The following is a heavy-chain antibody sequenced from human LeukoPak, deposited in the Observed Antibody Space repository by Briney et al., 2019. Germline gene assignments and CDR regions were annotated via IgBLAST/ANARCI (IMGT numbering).Heavy chain of an antibody. J-gene: IGHJ3*02. CDR3: ARLYCSGGSCYSGEAFDI. D-gene: IGHD2-15*01. CDR1: GFTFSNYG. CDR2: LSYDGGYN. Sequence: GGSLRLSCAASGFTFSNYGMHWVRHAPGKGLEWVAVLSYDGGYNYYEDSVKGRFTISRDNAKNSLYLHMTSLRDEDTAVYYCARLYCSGGSCYSGEAFDIWGQGTMVTVSS. V-gene: IGHV3-30*03.